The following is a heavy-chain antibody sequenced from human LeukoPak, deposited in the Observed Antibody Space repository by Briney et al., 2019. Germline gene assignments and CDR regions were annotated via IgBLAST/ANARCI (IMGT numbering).Heavy chain of an antibody. J-gene: IGHJ4*02. V-gene: IGHV3-30-3*01. CDR3: GEDGGRGWYDY. CDR2: ISYDGSNK. Sequence: PGRSLRLSCAASGFTFSSYVVHWVRQAPGKGLEWVAVISYDGSNKYYADSVRGRFTLSRDNSIHTLYLQMSSLRSEDTALYYCGEDGGRGWYDYWGQGTLVTVSS. CDR1: GFTFSSYV. D-gene: IGHD6-19*01.